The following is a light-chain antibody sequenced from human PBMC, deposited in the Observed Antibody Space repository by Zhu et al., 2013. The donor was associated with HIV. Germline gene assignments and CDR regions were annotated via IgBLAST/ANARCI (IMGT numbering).Light chain of an antibody. CDR3: QQYGTSPLT. Sequence: EIVMTQSPATLSVSPGERATLSCRASQSVSSNLAWYQQKPGQAPRLLIYDASSRATGIPDRFSGSGSGTDFSLIISSLEPKDSAVYFCQQYGTSPLTFGGGTKVEI. J-gene: IGKJ4*01. CDR2: DAS. CDR1: QSVSSN. V-gene: IGKV3-20*01.